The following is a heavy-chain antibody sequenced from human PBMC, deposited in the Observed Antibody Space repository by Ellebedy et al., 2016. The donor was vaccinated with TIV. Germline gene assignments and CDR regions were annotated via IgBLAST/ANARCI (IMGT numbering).Heavy chain of an antibody. Sequence: AASVKVSCKASGYTFTSYDINWVRQATGQGLEWMGWMNPNSGNTGYAQKFQGRVTITRNTSISTAYMELSSLRSEDTAVYYCARVAAAGNGDYWGQGTLVTVSS. CDR1: GYTFTSYD. CDR3: ARVAAAGNGDY. D-gene: IGHD6-13*01. V-gene: IGHV1-8*03. J-gene: IGHJ4*02. CDR2: MNPNSGNT.